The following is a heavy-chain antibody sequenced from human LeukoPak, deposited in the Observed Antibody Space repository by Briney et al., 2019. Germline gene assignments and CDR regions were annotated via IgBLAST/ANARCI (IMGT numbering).Heavy chain of an antibody. V-gene: IGHV5-51*01. CDR1: GYSFTSYW. D-gene: IGHD2-15*01. J-gene: IGHJ4*02. CDR3: ARRGAERKCSGGSCYYDY. CDR2: IYPGDSDT. Sequence: GESLKISCEGSGYSFTSYWIGWVRQMPGKGLEWMGIIYPGDSDTRYSPSFQGQVTISADKSISTAYLQWSSLKASDTAMYYCARRGAERKCSGGSCYYDYWGQGTLVTVSS.